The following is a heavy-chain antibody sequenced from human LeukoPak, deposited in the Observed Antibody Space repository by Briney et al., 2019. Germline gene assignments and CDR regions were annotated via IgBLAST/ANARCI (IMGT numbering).Heavy chain of an antibody. CDR1: GYTLTELS. CDR3: ATTIGRYSYGYTAND. J-gene: IGHJ4*02. V-gene: IGHV1-24*01. CDR2: FDPEDGET. D-gene: IGHD5-18*01. Sequence: VASVKVSCKVSGYTLTELSMHWVRPAPGKGLEWMGGFDPEDGETIYAQKFQGRVTMTEDTSTDTAYMELSSLRSEDTAVYYCATTIGRYSYGYTANDWGQGTLVTVSS.